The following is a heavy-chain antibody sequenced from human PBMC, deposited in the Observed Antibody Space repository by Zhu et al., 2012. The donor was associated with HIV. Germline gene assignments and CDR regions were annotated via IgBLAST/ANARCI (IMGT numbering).Heavy chain of an antibody. D-gene: IGHD5-18*01. CDR1: GGSFSGYY. J-gene: IGHJ4*02. V-gene: IGHV4-34*01. Sequence: QVQLQQWGAGLLKPSETLSLTCAVYGGSFSGYYWSWIRQPPGKGLEWIGEINHSGSTNYNPSLKSRVTISVDTSKNQFSLKLSSVTAADTAVYYCARSYGLDYWGQGTLVTVSS. CDR2: INHSGST. CDR3: ARSYGLDY.